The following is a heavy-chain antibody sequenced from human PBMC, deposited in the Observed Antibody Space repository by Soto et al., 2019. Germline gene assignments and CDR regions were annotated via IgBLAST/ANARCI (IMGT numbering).Heavy chain of an antibody. J-gene: IGHJ4*02. Sequence: QVHLVQSGAEVKKPGASVKVSCKCSGYTFTSYGITWVRQAPEQGLELMGWISARNVNTNYAQKLQGRVTVTRDTSTRTASMELRSLRSDDTAVYYCARGRYWDYWGQGAMVTVSS. V-gene: IGHV1-18*01. D-gene: IGHD2-8*02. CDR1: GYTFTSYG. CDR2: ISARNVNT. CDR3: ARGRYWDY.